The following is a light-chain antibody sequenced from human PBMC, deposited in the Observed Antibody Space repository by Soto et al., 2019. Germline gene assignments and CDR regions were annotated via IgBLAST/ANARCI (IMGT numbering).Light chain of an antibody. J-gene: IGLJ3*02. Sequence: QSVLTQPPSASGTPGQRVAISCSGSSSNIEENSVTWYQRLPGAAPRVLIYNDYQRPSGVPDRFSGSKSGTSASLAISGLQSEDEADYYCTAWDDSLNGGLFGGGTQLTVL. CDR2: NDY. CDR3: TAWDDSLNGGL. V-gene: IGLV1-44*01. CDR1: SSNIEENS.